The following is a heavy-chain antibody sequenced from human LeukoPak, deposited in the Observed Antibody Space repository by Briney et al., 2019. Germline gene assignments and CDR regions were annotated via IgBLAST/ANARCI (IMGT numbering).Heavy chain of an antibody. CDR3: ARGQGATVPQVGKDWFDP. V-gene: IGHV4-34*01. Sequence: PSETLSLTRAVYIDSFSNYHWNWIRQTPAKGMEWIGEVNESGGTNISPSLRSRVILSVDTSKNQFSLKLISVTVADTAIYYCARGQGATVPQVGKDWFDPRGQGTRVTVSS. D-gene: IGHD1-26*01. CDR2: VNESGGT. CDR1: IDSFSNYH. J-gene: IGHJ5*02.